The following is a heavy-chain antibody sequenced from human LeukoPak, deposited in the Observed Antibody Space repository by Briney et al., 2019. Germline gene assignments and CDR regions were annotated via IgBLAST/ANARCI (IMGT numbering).Heavy chain of an antibody. J-gene: IGHJ6*02. CDR3: ARELAVTTLSGVGYYYGMDV. CDR2: ISAYNGNT. D-gene: IGHD4-17*01. CDR1: GYTFTSYG. V-gene: IGHV1-18*01. Sequence: ASVKVSCNASGYTFTSYGISWVRQAPGQGLEWMGWISAYNGNTNYAQKLQGRVTMTTDTSTSTAYMELRSLRSDDTAVYYCARELAVTTLSGVGYYYGMDVWGQGTTVTVSS.